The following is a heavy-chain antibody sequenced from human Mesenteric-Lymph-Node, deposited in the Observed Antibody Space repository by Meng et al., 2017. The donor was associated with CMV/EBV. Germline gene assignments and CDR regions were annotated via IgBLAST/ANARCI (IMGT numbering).Heavy chain of an antibody. V-gene: IGHV1-2*02. CDR2: INPNSGGT. J-gene: IGHJ4*02. CDR3: ARDLAHMAATGRDY. CDR1: GYIFTGYY. Sequence: ASVKVSCKASGYIFTGYYMHWVRQAPGQGLEWMGWINPNSGGTNYAQKFQGRVTMTRDTSITTAYMEVSRLTSDDTAVYYRARDLAHMAATGRDYWGQGTLVTVSS. D-gene: IGHD6-13*01.